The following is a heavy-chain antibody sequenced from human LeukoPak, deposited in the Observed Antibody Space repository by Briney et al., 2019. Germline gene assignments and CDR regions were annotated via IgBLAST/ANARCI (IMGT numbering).Heavy chain of an antibody. CDR1: GGSISSSSYY. D-gene: IGHD3-16*01. CDR3: ARGSHPTFPTPLIFDY. J-gene: IGHJ4*02. Sequence: SETLSLTCTVSGGSISSSSYYWGWIRQPPGKGLEWIGSIYYSGSTYYNPSLKSRVTISVDTSKIQFSLKLSSVTAADTAVYYCARGSHPTFPTPLIFDYWGQGTLVTVSS. V-gene: IGHV4-39*07. CDR2: IYYSGST.